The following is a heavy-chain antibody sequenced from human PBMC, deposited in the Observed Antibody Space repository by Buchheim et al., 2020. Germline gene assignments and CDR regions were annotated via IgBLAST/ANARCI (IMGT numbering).Heavy chain of an antibody. V-gene: IGHV4-30-4*01. CDR2: TNYSGST. J-gene: IGHJ4*02. Sequence: QVQLQESGPGLVKPSQTLSLTCTVSGGSISSGDYYWSWIRQPPGKGLEWIGYTNYSGSTYSNPSPKSRVTISVQPSKNQFSLKLSSVTAADTAVYYCASLRRDGYNFDYWGQGTL. D-gene: IGHD5-24*01. CDR3: ASLRRDGYNFDY. CDR1: GGSISSGDYY.